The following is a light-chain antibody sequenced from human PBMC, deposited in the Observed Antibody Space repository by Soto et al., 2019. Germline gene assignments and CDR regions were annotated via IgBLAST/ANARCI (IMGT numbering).Light chain of an antibody. J-gene: IGLJ2*01. V-gene: IGLV2-14*01. CDR1: SSDVGGYNY. CDR2: DVS. Sequence: QSALTQPASVSGSPGQSITISCTGTSSDVGGYNYVSWYQQHPGKAPKLMIYDVSNRPSGVSNLFSGSKSGNTASLTISGLQAEDEADYYCSSYTSSSIVVFGRGTKLTVL. CDR3: SSYTSSSIVV.